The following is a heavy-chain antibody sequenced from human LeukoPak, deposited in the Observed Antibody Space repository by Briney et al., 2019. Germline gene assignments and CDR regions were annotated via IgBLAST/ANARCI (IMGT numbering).Heavy chain of an antibody. CDR1: GASITSFH. V-gene: IGHV4-38-2*02. CDR2: IYHSGST. D-gene: IGHD6-19*01. J-gene: IGHJ4*02. CDR3: ARDLYSSGWGYFDY. Sequence: SETLSLTCTVSGASITSFHWTWIRQPAGKGLEWIGSIYHSGSTYYNPSLKSRVTISLDTSENQFSLKLSSVTAADTAVYYCARDLYSSGWGYFDYWGQGTLVTVSS.